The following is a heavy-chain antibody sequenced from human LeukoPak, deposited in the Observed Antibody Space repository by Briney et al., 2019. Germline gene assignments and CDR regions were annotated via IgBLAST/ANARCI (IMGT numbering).Heavy chain of an antibody. V-gene: IGHV3-48*01. D-gene: IGHD1-26*01. Sequence: GGSLRLSCAASGFTFSRFGMNWVRQAPGKGLEWVSYISSTSSSSTIYYADSVKGRFTISRDNARNSLYLQMNTLRAEDTAVYYCARGAVVGATLYYFDYWGQGTLVTVSS. J-gene: IGHJ4*02. CDR2: ISSTSSSSTI. CDR3: ARGAVVGATLYYFDY. CDR1: GFTFSRFG.